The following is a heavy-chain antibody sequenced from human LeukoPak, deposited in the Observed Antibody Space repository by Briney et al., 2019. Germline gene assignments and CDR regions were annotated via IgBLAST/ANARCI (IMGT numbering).Heavy chain of an antibody. J-gene: IGHJ4*02. D-gene: IGHD6-13*01. CDR2: VYNSGNS. V-gene: IGHV4-59*01. Sequence: AETLSLTCTVSGGSISCYYWSWIRQPPGKGLEWIGYVYNSGNSDYNPSLKSRVSISVDTSKNQLSLKLSSVTAADTAVYYCARAHSNNWRFDYWGQGTVVTVSS. CDR1: GGSISCYY. CDR3: ARAHSNNWRFDY.